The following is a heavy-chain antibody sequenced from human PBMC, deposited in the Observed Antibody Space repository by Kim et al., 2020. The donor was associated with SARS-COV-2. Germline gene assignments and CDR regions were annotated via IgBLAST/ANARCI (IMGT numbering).Heavy chain of an antibody. CDR3: ARDVGTYYFDY. J-gene: IGHJ4*02. V-gene: IGHV3-53*01. Sequence: GGSLRLSCAASGFTVSSNYMGWVRQAPGKGLEWVSVIYSGGSTYYADSVKGRFTISRDNSKNTLYLQMNSLRAEDTAVYYCARDVGTYYFDYWGQGTLVTVSS. CDR1: GFTVSSNY. CDR2: IYSGGST.